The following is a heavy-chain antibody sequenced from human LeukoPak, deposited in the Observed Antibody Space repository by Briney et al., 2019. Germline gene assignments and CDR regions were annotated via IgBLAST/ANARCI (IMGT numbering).Heavy chain of an antibody. CDR3: AKAIVGSWYYFDY. J-gene: IGHJ4*02. Sequence: GGSLRLSCAASGFTFSSYGVHWVRQAPGKGLEWVSAISGSGGSTYYADSVKGRFTISRDNSKNTLYLQMNSLRAEDTAVYYCAKAIVGSWYYFDYWGQGTLVTVSS. V-gene: IGHV3-23*01. D-gene: IGHD6-13*01. CDR1: GFTFSSYG. CDR2: ISGSGGST.